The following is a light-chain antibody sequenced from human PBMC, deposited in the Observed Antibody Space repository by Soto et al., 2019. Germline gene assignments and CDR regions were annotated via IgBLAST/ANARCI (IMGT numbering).Light chain of an antibody. CDR3: ATWDDSLSGVI. CDR2: RND. V-gene: IGLV1-47*01. CDR1: SSNIGRNY. Sequence: QSVLTQPPSASGTPGQRVTISCSGSSSNIGRNYVYWYQQLPGTAPKLLIYRNDQRPSGVPDRFSGSKSGTSASLAISGPRSEDEADYYCATWDDSLSGVIFGGGTKLTVL. J-gene: IGLJ2*01.